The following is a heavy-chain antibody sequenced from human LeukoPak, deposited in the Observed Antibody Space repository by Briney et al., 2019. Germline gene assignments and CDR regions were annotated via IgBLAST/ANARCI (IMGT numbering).Heavy chain of an antibody. CDR2: INSDGSST. CDR3: ARGQQLEVVDY. J-gene: IGHJ4*02. V-gene: IGHV3-74*01. Sequence: GGSLRLSCAASGFTFSSHWMHWVRQAPGKGLVWVSRINSDGSSTSYADSVKGRFTISRDNAKNTLYLQMNSPRAEDTAVYYCARGQQLEVVDYWGQGTLVTVSS. D-gene: IGHD6-13*01. CDR1: GFTFSSHW.